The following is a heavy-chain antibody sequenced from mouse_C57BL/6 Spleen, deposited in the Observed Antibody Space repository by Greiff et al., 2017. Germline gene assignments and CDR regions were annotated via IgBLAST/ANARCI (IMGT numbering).Heavy chain of an antibody. Sequence: EVKLVESGGGLVQPGGSMKLSCVASGFTFSNYWMNWVRQSPEKGLEWVAQIRLKSDNYATHYAESVKGRFTISRDDAKSSVYLQMNNLRAEDTGIYYCTEYYGSREWFAYWGKGTLVTVSA. CDR1: GFTFSNYW. CDR3: TEYYGSREWFAY. V-gene: IGHV6-3*01. J-gene: IGHJ3*01. D-gene: IGHD1-1*01. CDR2: IRLKSDNYAT.